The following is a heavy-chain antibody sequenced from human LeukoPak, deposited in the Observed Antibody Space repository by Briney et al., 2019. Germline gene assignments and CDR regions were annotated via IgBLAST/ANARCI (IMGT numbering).Heavy chain of an antibody. CDR1: GFTFSCYA. CDR3: AKENYDSSGYPTEYYFDY. V-gene: IGHV3-23*01. CDR2: ISGSGGST. J-gene: IGHJ4*02. Sequence: GGSLRLSCAASGFTFSCYAMSWVRQAPGKGLEWVSAISGSGGSTYYADSVKGRFTISRDNSKNTLYLQMNSLRAEDTAVYYCAKENYDSSGYPTEYYFDYWGQGTLVTVSS. D-gene: IGHD3-22*01.